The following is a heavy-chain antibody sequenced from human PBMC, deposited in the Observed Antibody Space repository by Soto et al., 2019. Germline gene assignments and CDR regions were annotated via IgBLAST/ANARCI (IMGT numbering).Heavy chain of an antibody. CDR2: IDPSDSYT. CDR1: GERFTSYW. CDR3: ASGYGDSLPDWFDP. J-gene: IGHJ5*01. D-gene: IGHD4-17*01. V-gene: IGHV5-10-1*01. Sequence: GPAVTISCKGSGERFTSYWIRWLRQMQGKGLEWMGRIDPSDSYTNYSPSFQGHVTISADKSISTAYLQWSSLKAADTAVYYCASGYGDSLPDWFDPWGQGPLVTVYS.